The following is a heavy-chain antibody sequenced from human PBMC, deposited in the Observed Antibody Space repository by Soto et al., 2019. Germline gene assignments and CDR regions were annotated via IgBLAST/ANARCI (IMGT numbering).Heavy chain of an antibody. CDR1: GYTFTSYG. D-gene: IGHD2-15*01. J-gene: IGHJ4*02. V-gene: IGHV1-18*01. CDR3: ARDDHSGYCSGGSCLHYFDY. Sequence: GASVEVSCKASGYTFTSYGISWVLQAPGQGLEWMGWISAYNGNTNYAQKLQGRVTMTTDTSTSTAYMELRSLRSDDTAVYYCARDDHSGYCSGGSCLHYFDYWGQGTLVTVSS. CDR2: ISAYNGNT.